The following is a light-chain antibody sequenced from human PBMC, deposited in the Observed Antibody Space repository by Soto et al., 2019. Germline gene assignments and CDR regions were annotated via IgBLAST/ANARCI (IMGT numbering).Light chain of an antibody. J-gene: IGKJ2*01. CDR1: QSVSSY. CDR3: QQRSNWPYT. V-gene: IGKV3-11*01. Sequence: EIVLTQSPATLSLSPGERATLSCRASQSVSSYLAWYQQKPGQAPRLLIYDASNRATGIPARFSGSGSGTDFTLTISSLEPEDFAVYYCQQRSNWPYTVGQGTNVDIK. CDR2: DAS.